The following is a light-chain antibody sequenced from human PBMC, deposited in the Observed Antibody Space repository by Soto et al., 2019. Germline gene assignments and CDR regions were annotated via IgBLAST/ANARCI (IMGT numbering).Light chain of an antibody. CDR1: SSDIGLYNY. J-gene: IGLJ1*01. CDR2: EVN. V-gene: IGLV2-14*01. Sequence: QSVLSQPASMSGSPGQSITIPCTGASSDIGLYNYVSWYQHHPGKAPKLLISEVNVRPSGLSDRFSASKAGNTASLTISGLQPEDEAYYYCSSLSTNSTNIVFGSGTKVTVL. CDR3: SSLSTNSTNIV.